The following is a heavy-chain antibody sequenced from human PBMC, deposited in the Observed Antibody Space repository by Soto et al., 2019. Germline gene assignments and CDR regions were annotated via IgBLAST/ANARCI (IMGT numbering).Heavy chain of an antibody. CDR2: IIPILGIA. V-gene: IGHV1-69*02. D-gene: IGHD2-21*01. J-gene: IGHJ4*02. CDR3: THLLSLAHPYSYL. Sequence: GASVKVSCKASGGTFRRYTIRWVRQAPGQGLEWMGRIIPILGIANYAQKFQGRVTITADKSTSTAYMQMDSLKTEDTAVYYCTHLLSLAHPYSYLWGQGTQVTVSS. CDR1: GGTFRRYT.